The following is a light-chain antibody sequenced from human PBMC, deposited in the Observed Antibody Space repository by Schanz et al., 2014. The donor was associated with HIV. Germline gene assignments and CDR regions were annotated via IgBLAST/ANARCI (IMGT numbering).Light chain of an antibody. Sequence: QSVLTQPPSVSGAPGQRVTISCTGSRANIGAGYDVHWYQQLPGTAPKLLIYGNTNRPSGVPDRFSGSKSGTSASLAISGLQSEDEDDYYCSSYTSSILVFGGGTKLTVL. CDR1: RANIGAGYD. V-gene: IGLV1-40*01. CDR3: SSYTSSILV. CDR2: GNT. J-gene: IGLJ3*02.